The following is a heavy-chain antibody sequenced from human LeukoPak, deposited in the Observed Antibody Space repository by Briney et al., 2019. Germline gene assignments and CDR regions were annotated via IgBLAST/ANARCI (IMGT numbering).Heavy chain of an antibody. Sequence: ASVKVSCKASGYTFTSYGISWVRQAPGQGLEWMGWISAYNGNTKYAQKLQGRVTMTTDKSTSTAYMELRSLRSDDTAVYYCARAVSRQNPHLYGYWGQGTLVTVSS. V-gene: IGHV1-18*04. CDR3: ARAVSRQNPHLYGY. CDR1: GYTFTSYG. CDR2: ISAYNGNT. J-gene: IGHJ4*02. D-gene: IGHD2-8*01.